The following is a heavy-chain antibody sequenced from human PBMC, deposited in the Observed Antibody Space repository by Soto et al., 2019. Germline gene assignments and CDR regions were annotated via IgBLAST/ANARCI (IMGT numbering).Heavy chain of an antibody. Sequence: SETLSLTCTVSGVSISNSSYYWGWIRRPPGKGLEWIGTIYYSGITYYNPSLKSRVTNSVDTSKNQFSLKLTSVTAADTAVYYCARHGSNWGQGTLVTVSS. CDR2: IYYSGIT. V-gene: IGHV4-39*01. CDR1: GVSISNSSYY. CDR3: ARHGSN. J-gene: IGHJ4*02.